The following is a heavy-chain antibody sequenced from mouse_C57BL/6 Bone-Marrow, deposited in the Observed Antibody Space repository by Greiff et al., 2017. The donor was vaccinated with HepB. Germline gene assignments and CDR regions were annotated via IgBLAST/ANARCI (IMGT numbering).Heavy chain of an antibody. CDR1: GFTFSDYY. J-gene: IGHJ4*01. CDR3: ARHSTTGVATRYAMDY. D-gene: IGHD1-1*01. Sequence: DVKLVESGGGLVQPGGSLKLSCAASGFTFSDYYMYWVRQTPEKRLEWVAYISNGGGSTYYPDTVKGRFTISRDNAKNTLYLQRSRLKSEDTAMYYCARHSTTGVATRYAMDYWGQGTSVTVSS. CDR2: ISNGGGST. V-gene: IGHV5-12*01.